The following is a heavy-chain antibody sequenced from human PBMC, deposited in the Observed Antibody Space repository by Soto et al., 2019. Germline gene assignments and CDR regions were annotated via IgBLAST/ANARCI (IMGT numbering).Heavy chain of an antibody. D-gene: IGHD6-19*01. Sequence: QVQLQESGPGLVKPSQTLSLTCTVSGGSISSGGYYWSWIRQHPGKGLEWIGYIYYSGSTYYNPSLKSRVTISVDTSKNQFSLKLSSVTAADTAVYYCARGGLNSSGWQLLVFDLWGRGTLVTVSS. CDR3: ARGGLNSSGWQLLVFDL. CDR2: IYYSGST. CDR1: GGSISSGGYY. V-gene: IGHV4-31*03. J-gene: IGHJ2*01.